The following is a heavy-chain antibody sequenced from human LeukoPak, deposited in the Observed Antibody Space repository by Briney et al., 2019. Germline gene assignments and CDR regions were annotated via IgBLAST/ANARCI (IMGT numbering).Heavy chain of an antibody. CDR1: GDSIIRSGDY. CDR3: ARVRYYFEISGFSFDV. CDR2: IYYTGST. D-gene: IGHD3-22*01. Sequence: SETLSLTCTVSGDSIIRSGDYWGWIRQPLGKGLEWIGNIYYTGSTYYNSSLKSRITISVDTSKNQFSLTLSSVTAADTAVYYCARVRYYFEISGFSFDVWGRGTLVTVSS. J-gene: IGHJ2*01. V-gene: IGHV4-39*01.